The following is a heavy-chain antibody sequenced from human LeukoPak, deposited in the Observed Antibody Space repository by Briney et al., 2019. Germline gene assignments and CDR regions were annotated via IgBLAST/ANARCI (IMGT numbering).Heavy chain of an antibody. Sequence: GGSLRLSCAASGFTFSSYGMHWVRQAPGKGLEWVAVISYDGSNKYYADSVKGRFTITRDNAKNSLYLQMNSLRAEDTAVYYCAELGITMIGGVWGKGTTVTISS. V-gene: IGHV3-30*18. CDR2: ISYDGSNK. J-gene: IGHJ6*04. CDR1: GFTFSSYG. CDR3: AELGITMIGGV. D-gene: IGHD3-10*02.